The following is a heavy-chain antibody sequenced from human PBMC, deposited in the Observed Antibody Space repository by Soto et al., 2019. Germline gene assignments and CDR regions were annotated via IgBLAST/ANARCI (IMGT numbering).Heavy chain of an antibody. CDR2: ITEDGSDK. CDR1: GFTFSGHW. V-gene: IGHV3-7*05. D-gene: IGHD2-2*01. CDR3: ARDMPNIRWFDP. J-gene: IGHJ5*02. Sequence: EVQLVDSGGGLVQPGGSLRLSCAASGFTFSGHWMSWVRQAPGKGLEWVANITEDGSDKNYVDSVKGRFTISRDNAKNSLFVQMNSLRAEDTAVYYCARDMPNIRWFDPWGQGTLVTVSS.